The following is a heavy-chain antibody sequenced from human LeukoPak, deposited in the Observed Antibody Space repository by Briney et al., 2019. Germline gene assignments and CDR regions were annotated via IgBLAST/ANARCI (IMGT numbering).Heavy chain of an antibody. V-gene: IGHV4-34*01. Sequence: GSLRLSCAASGFTFSDYYMSWIRQPPGKGLEWIGEINHSGSTNYNPSLKSRVTISVDTSKNQLSLKLSSVTAADTAVYYCARDGGVGATVAGTYYFDYWGQGTLVTVSS. D-gene: IGHD1-26*01. CDR2: INHSGST. CDR3: ARDGGVGATVAGTYYFDY. CDR1: GFTFSDYY. J-gene: IGHJ4*02.